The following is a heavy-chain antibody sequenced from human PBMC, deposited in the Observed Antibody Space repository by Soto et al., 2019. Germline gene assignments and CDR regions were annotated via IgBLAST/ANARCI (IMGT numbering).Heavy chain of an antibody. V-gene: IGHV3-9*01. CDR1: GFIFDDYA. CDR2: ITWNSGTT. Sequence: EVQLVESGGGLVQPGRSLRLSCAASGFIFDDYAMHWVRQTAGKGLEWVAGITWNSGTTGYAASVKGRFTISRDYGKNFLYLQMNSLRAEDTALYYCAKDEEIGSGRYFLGAFDSWGQGTMVTVSS. CDR3: AKDEEIGSGRYFLGAFDS. J-gene: IGHJ3*02. D-gene: IGHD3-10*01.